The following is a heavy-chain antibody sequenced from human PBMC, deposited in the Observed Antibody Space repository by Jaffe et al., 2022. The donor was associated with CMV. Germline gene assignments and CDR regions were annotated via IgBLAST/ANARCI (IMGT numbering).Heavy chain of an antibody. CDR2: ISSSGSTI. CDR3: ARDYCSGGSCYYVPYEDHDAFDI. J-gene: IGHJ3*02. V-gene: IGHV3-48*03. Sequence: EVQLVESGGGLVQPGGSLRLSCAASGFTFSSYEMNWVRQAPGKGLEWVSYISSSGSTIYYADSVKGRFTISRDNAKNSLYLQMNSLRAEDTAVYYCARDYCSGGSCYYVPYEDHDAFDIWGQGTMVTVSS. D-gene: IGHD2-15*01. CDR1: GFTFSSYE.